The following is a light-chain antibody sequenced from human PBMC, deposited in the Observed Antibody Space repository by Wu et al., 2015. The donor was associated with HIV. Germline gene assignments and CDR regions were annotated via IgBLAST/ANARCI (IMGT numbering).Light chain of an antibody. J-gene: IGKJ2*03. Sequence: DIQMTQFPSSVSASVGDRVTITCRASQNIDSFLNWYQQKPGKAPKVLIYGASSLQSGVPSRFTGGGSGTDFTLTISSLQPEDVATYYCQQSYTTPYSSNIPYSFGQGTKVEIK. CDR2: GAS. CDR3: QQSYTTPYSSNIPYS. V-gene: IGKV1-39*01. CDR1: QNIDSF.